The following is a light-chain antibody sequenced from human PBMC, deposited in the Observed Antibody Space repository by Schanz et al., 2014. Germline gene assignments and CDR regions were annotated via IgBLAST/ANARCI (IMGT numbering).Light chain of an antibody. CDR2: EDI. V-gene: IGLV2-14*01. CDR3: SSYTSSSTLV. J-gene: IGLJ3*02. CDR1: SSDVGGYNY. Sequence: QSALTQPASASGSPGQSVTISCTGTSSDVGGYNYVSWYQQHPGKAPKLMIYEDINRPSGVPDRFSGSKSGNTASLTISGLQAEDEADYYCSSYTSSSTLVFGGGTKLTVL.